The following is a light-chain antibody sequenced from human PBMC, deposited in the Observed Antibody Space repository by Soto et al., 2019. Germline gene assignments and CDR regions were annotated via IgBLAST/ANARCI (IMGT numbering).Light chain of an antibody. CDR3: QTWGTGNVV. CDR2: LNSDGSH. Sequence: PVLTQSPSASASLGASVKLTCTLSSGHSSYAIAWHQQQPEKGPRYLMKLNSDGSHNKGDGIPDRFSGSSSGAERYLTISSLQSEDEADYYCQTWGTGNVVFGGGTKVTVL. CDR1: SGHSSYA. J-gene: IGLJ2*01. V-gene: IGLV4-69*01.